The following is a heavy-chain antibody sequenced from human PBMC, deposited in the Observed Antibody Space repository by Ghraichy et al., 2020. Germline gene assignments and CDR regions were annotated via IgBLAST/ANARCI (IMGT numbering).Heavy chain of an antibody. CDR1: GFTFSNFA. CDR2: ISYDGSNK. J-gene: IGHJ4*02. CDR3: ARGGYSSNFDS. D-gene: IGHD6-13*01. Sequence: GGSLRLSCAASGFTFSNFAIHWVRQAPGKGLEWVAVISYDGSNKYYADSVKGRFTISRDNSQNTLYLQMNSLRDEDTALYYCARGGYSSNFDSWGQGTLVTVSS. V-gene: IGHV3-30-3*01.